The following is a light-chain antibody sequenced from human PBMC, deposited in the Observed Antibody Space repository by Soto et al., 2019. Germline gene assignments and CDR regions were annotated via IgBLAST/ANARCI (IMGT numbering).Light chain of an antibody. CDR3: QQYGSSPRVT. CDR2: GAS. Sequence: EIVLTQSPGTPSLSPGERATLSCRASQSVSSNYLAWYQQKPGQAPRLLIYGASSRATGVPDRFSGSGSGTDFTLTISRLEPEDFAVYYCQQYGSSPRVTFGLGTKLEIK. CDR1: QSVSSNY. V-gene: IGKV3-20*01. J-gene: IGKJ2*01.